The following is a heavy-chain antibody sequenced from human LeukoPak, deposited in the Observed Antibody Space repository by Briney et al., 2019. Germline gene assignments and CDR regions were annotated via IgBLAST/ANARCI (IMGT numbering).Heavy chain of an antibody. D-gene: IGHD2-2*01. Sequence: GGSLRLSCAASEFTFSTYSMNWVRQAPGKGLEWVSAISGSSDYIYYADSVKGRFTISRDNAKNSLFLQMNSLRAEDTAVYYCARAPTVLVGYCSSASCQADYWGQGTLVTVSS. CDR1: EFTFSTYS. V-gene: IGHV3-21*01. CDR2: ISGSSDYI. J-gene: IGHJ4*02. CDR3: ARAPTVLVGYCSSASCQADY.